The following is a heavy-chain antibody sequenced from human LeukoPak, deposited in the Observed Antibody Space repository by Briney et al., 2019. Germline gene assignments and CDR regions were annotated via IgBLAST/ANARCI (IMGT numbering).Heavy chain of an antibody. D-gene: IGHD4-11*01. CDR1: GYTFTGYY. J-gene: IGHJ5*02. CDR2: INPNSGGT. V-gene: IGHV1-2*02. CDR3: ARAALTVFSLDP. Sequence: ASVKVSCKASGYTFTGYYMHWVRQAPGQGLEWMGWINPNSGGTNYVQKFQGRVTMTRDTSISTAYMELSRLRSDDTAVYYCARAALTVFSLDPWGQGTLVTVSS.